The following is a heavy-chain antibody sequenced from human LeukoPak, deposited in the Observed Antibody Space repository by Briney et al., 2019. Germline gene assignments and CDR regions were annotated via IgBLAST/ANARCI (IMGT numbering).Heavy chain of an antibody. J-gene: IGHJ6*03. Sequence: SETLSLTCTVSGGSISSTSSYWGWIRQPPGKGLEWIATIYYSGSTYYNASLKSRVTISVDTSKNQFSLKLSSVTAADTAVYYCARGLNYCSRTSCYAFWAYYYYMDVWGKGTTVTVSS. CDR2: IYYSGST. CDR1: GGSISSTSSY. D-gene: IGHD2-2*01. V-gene: IGHV4-39*07. CDR3: ARGLNYCSRTSCYAFWAYYYYMDV.